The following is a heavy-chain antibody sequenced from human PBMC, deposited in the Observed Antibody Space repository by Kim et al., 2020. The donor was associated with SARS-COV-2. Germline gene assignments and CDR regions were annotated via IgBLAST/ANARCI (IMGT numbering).Heavy chain of an antibody. CDR2: ISSSSSYI. CDR3: ARGVTIFGVVIRLYYYYGMDV. D-gene: IGHD3-3*01. CDR1: GFTFSSYS. Sequence: GGSLRLSCAASGFTFSSYSMNWVRQAPGKGLEWVSSISSSSSYIYYADSVKGRFTISRDNAKNSLYLQMNSLRAEDTAVYYCARGVTIFGVVIRLYYYYGMDVWGQGTTVTVSS. V-gene: IGHV3-21*01. J-gene: IGHJ6*02.